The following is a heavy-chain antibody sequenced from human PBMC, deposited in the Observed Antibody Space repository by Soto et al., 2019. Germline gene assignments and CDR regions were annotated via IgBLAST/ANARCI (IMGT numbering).Heavy chain of an antibody. CDR1: GFTFSSYW. Sequence: GGSLRLSCAASGFTFSSYWMSWVRQAPGKGLEWVANIKQDGSEKYYVDSVKGRFTISRDNAKNSLYLQMNSLRAEDTAVDYCARVSGSYYYYYMDVWGKGTTVTVSS. CDR2: IKQDGSEK. J-gene: IGHJ6*03. D-gene: IGHD1-26*01. CDR3: ARVSGSYYYYYMDV. V-gene: IGHV3-7*03.